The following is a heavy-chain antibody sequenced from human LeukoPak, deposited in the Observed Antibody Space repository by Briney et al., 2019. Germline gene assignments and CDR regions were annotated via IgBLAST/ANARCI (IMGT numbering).Heavy chain of an antibody. CDR3: ARRRTTLITFGGVILDY. V-gene: IGHV3-53*01. CDR1: GFTVNSNY. D-gene: IGHD3-16*02. CDR2: IYSGGST. Sequence: GGSLRLSCAASGFTVNSNYMSWVRQAPGKGLEWVSVIYSGGSTYYADSVKGRFTISRDNSKNTLYLQMNSLRAEDTAVYYCARRRTTLITFGGVILDYWGQGTLVTVSS. J-gene: IGHJ4*02.